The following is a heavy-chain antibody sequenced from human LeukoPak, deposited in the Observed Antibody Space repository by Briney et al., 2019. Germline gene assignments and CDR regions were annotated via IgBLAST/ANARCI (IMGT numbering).Heavy chain of an antibody. Sequence: SETLSLTCTVSGGPISSGSYYWSWIRQPAGKGLEWIGRIYTSGSTNYNPSLKSRVTISVDTSKNQFSLKLSSVTAADTAVYYCARDSGGDYAWFDPWGQGTLVTVSS. V-gene: IGHV4-61*02. J-gene: IGHJ5*02. D-gene: IGHD2-21*02. CDR1: GGPISSGSYY. CDR3: ARDSGGDYAWFDP. CDR2: IYTSGST.